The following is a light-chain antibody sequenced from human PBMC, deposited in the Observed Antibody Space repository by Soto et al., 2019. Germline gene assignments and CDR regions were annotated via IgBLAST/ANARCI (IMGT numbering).Light chain of an antibody. J-gene: IGLJ3*02. Sequence: QPVLTQPPSASVTPGQRVSISCSGSRSNIGNNTVNWYQQFPETAPRLLIYTTNQRPSGVPDRFSGSKSGTSASLAISGLQSEDEADYYCAAWDDSLNGPVFGGGTKLTVL. CDR1: RSNIGNNT. CDR3: AAWDDSLNGPV. V-gene: IGLV1-44*01. CDR2: TTN.